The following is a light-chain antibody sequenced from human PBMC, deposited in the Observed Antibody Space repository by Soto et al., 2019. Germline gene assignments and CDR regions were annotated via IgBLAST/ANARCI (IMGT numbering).Light chain of an antibody. CDR2: SAS. Sequence: EIVLTQSPGTLSLSPGERATLSCRASQSVSSSYLAWYRQKPGQAPRLLIYSASGRATGIPDRFSGSGSGTDFSLTISILEPEDFAVYYCQQYGSSPLFTFGPGTKVHIK. V-gene: IGKV3-20*01. J-gene: IGKJ3*01. CDR1: QSVSSSY. CDR3: QQYGSSPLFT.